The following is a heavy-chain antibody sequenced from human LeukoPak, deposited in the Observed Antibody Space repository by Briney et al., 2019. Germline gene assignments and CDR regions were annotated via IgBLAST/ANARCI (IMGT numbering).Heavy chain of an antibody. J-gene: IGHJ3*02. D-gene: IGHD3-22*01. Sequence: KAGGSLRLSCAASGFTFSSYSMNWVRQPPGKGLEWIGEIYHSGSTNYNPSLKSRVTISVDKSKNQFSLKLSFVTAADTAVYYCARYDSSGYDAFDIWGQGTMVTVSS. CDR1: GFTFSSYSM. CDR3: ARYDSSGYDAFDI. CDR2: IYHSGST. V-gene: IGHV4-4*02.